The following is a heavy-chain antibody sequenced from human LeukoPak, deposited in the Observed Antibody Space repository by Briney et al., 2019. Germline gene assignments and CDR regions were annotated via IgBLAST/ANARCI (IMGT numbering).Heavy chain of an antibody. CDR1: GFTFSSYS. CDR3: ARDKTGSTGTHDAFDI. V-gene: IGHV3-21*01. Sequence: GGSLRLSCAASGFTFSSYSMNWVRQAPGKGLEWVTTISSSSSYIYYADSVKGRFTISRDNAKNSLYLQMNSLRAEDTAVYYCARDKTGSTGTHDAFDIWGQGTMVTVSS. D-gene: IGHD3-10*01. J-gene: IGHJ3*02. CDR2: ISSSSSYI.